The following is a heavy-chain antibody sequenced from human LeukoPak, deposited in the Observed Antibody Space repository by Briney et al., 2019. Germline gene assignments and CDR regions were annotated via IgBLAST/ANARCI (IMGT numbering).Heavy chain of an antibody. V-gene: IGHV4-39*01. D-gene: IGHD5-18*01. CDR2: IYYSGST. CDR1: GGSISSSSYY. CDR3: AISIQLWTNNWFDP. J-gene: IGHJ5*02. Sequence: SETLSLTCTVSGGSISSSSYYWGWIRQPPGKGLEWIGSIYYSGSTYYNPSLKSRVTISVDTFKNQFSLKLSSVTAADTAVYYCAISIQLWTNNWFDPWGQGTLVTVSS.